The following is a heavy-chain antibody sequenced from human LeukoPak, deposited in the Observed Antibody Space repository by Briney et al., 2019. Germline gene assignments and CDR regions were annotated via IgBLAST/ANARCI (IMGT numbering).Heavy chain of an antibody. D-gene: IGHD3-10*01. J-gene: IGHJ6*02. V-gene: IGHV1-2*02. Sequence: ASVKLSCKASGYTFTGYYMHCGRQSPGQELEGMGWINPNTGGTNYAQKLQGRVTMTWETSIRTAYMELSRLRSDDTAVYYCARPPVGTVVRGGLYYSGMDVWGQGTTVTVSS. CDR1: GYTFTGYY. CDR2: INPNTGGT. CDR3: ARPPVGTVVRGGLYYSGMDV.